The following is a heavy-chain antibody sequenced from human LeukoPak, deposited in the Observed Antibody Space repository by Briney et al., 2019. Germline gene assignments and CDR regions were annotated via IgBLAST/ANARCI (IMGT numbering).Heavy chain of an antibody. V-gene: IGHV3-43*02. CDR1: GFRFDDYT. J-gene: IGHJ6*02. Sequence: GGSLRLSCAASGFRFDDYTMHWVRQAPGKGLEWVSLISAYDGSTNYADSVKGRFTISRDNAKNSLYLQMNSLRAEDTAVYYCARADGSYGYYYGMDVWGQGTTVTVSS. CDR2: ISAYDGST. CDR3: ARADGSYGYYYGMDV. D-gene: IGHD1-26*01.